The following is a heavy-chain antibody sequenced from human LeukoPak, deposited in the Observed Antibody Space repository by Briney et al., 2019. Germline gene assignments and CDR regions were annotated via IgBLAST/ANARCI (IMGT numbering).Heavy chain of an antibody. J-gene: IGHJ4*02. D-gene: IGHD6-13*01. CDR1: GFTFSSYE. V-gene: IGHV3-48*03. CDR2: ISSSGSTI. CDR3: ASQPFYSSSWYRAYFDY. Sequence: GGSLRLSCAASGFTFSSYEMNWVRQAPGKGLEWVSYISSSGSTIYYADSVKGRFTISRDNAKNSLYLQMNSLRAEDTAVYYCASQPFYSSSWYRAYFDYWGQGTLVTVSS.